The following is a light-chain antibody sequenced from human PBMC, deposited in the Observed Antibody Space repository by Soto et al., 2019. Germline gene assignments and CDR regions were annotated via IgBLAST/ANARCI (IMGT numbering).Light chain of an antibody. J-gene: IGKJ4*01. CDR3: QQRSNWPPLT. CDR1: QSVSSY. V-gene: IGKV3-11*01. CDR2: DAS. Sequence: EIVLTQSPATLSLSPGERATLSCRASQSVSSYLAWYQQKPGQAPSLLIYDASNRATGIPARFSGSGSRTDFTLTISSLEPEDFAVYYCQQRSNWPPLTFGGGTKVEIK.